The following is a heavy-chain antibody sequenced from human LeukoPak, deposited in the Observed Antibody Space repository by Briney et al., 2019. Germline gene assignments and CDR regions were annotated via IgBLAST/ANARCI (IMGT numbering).Heavy chain of an antibody. D-gene: IGHD6-13*01. J-gene: IGHJ4*02. V-gene: IGHV3-7*01. CDR3: ARDIEAAGLFLEC. Sequence: GGSLRLSCAASGFTFSSYWMSWVRQAPGKGLEWVANMKYDGSEKYYVDSVKGRFTISRDNAKNSLYLQMNSLRAEDTAVSYYARDIEAAGLFLECWGQGTLVTVSS. CDR1: GFTFSSYW. CDR2: MKYDGSEK.